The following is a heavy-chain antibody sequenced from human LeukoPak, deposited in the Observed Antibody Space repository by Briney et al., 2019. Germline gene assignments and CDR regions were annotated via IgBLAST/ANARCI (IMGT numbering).Heavy chain of an antibody. CDR3: VKDDRYFYGSGSPS. V-gene: IGHV3-64D*09. J-gene: IGHJ5*02. Sequence: GGSLRLSCSASGFTFSSYAMHWVRQAPGKGLEFVSTISSNGGSTYYADSVKGRFTISRGNSKNTLYLQVSSLRAEDTALYYCVKDDRYFYGSGSPSWGQGTLVTVSS. CDR1: GFTFSSYA. CDR2: ISSNGGST. D-gene: IGHD3-10*01.